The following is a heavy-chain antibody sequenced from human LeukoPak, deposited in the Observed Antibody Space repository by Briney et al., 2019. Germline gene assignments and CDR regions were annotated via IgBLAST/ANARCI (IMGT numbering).Heavy chain of an antibody. J-gene: IGHJ5*02. CDR1: GGSFSGYY. Sequence: PETLSLTCAVYGGSFSGYYWSWIRQPPGKGLEWIVEINHSGSTNYNPSLKSRVTISVDTSKNQFSLKLSSVTAADTAVYYCARLRGRYYYGSGSSLGPWGQGTLVTVSS. CDR2: INHSGST. V-gene: IGHV4-34*01. D-gene: IGHD3-10*01. CDR3: ARLRGRYYYGSGSSLGP.